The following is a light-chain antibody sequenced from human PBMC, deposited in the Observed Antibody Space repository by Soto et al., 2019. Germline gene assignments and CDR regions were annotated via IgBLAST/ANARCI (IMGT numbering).Light chain of an antibody. CDR2: EAK. Sequence: QSVLTQPASVSGSPGQSITISCTGISSDIGAYNFVSRYQQHPGKAPQLIIYEAKNRPSGVSNRFSGSKSGNTASLTISGLQADDEADYYCSLYTGYSMRIFGTGTKVTVL. CDR1: SSDIGAYNF. CDR3: SLYTGYSMRI. J-gene: IGLJ1*01. V-gene: IGLV2-14*01.